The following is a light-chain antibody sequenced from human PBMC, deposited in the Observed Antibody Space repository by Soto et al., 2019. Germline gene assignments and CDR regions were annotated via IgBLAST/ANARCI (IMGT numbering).Light chain of an antibody. J-gene: IGKJ1*01. Sequence: ATQMTQSPSSLSASVGDRVTIACRASQGIRTELGWYQQKAGEAPKLLIYAASTLQSGVPPRFSGSGSGTDFTLTISSLQHEDVATYYCLRDYDYPRTFGQGTKVEMK. CDR1: QGIRTE. CDR2: AAS. CDR3: LRDYDYPRT. V-gene: IGKV1-6*01.